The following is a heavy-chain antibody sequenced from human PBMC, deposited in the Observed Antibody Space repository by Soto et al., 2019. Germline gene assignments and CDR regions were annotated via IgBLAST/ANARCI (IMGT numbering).Heavy chain of an antibody. V-gene: IGHV4-4*02. Sequence: SETLSLTCAVSSGSISSSNWWSWVRQPPGKGLEWIGEIYHSGSTNYNPSLKSRVTISVDKSKNQFSLKLSSVTAADTAVYYCARLSSGDYYYYYMDVWGKGTTVTVSS. CDR1: SGSISSSNW. CDR2: IYHSGST. J-gene: IGHJ6*03. CDR3: ARLSSGDYYYYYMDV. D-gene: IGHD3-10*01.